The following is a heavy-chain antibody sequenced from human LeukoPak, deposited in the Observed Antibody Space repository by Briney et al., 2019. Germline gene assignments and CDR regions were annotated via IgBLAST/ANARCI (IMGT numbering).Heavy chain of an antibody. CDR1: GYTFTSYA. CDR3: ARAVVAATLEDYNWFDP. J-gene: IGHJ5*02. V-gene: IGHV1-3*01. CDR2: INAGNGNT. D-gene: IGHD2-15*01. Sequence: ASVKVSCEASGYTFTSYAMHWVRQAPGQRLEWMGWINAGNGNTKYSQKFQGRVTITRDTSASTAYMELSSLRSEDTAVYYCARAVVAATLEDYNWFDPWGQGTLVTVSS.